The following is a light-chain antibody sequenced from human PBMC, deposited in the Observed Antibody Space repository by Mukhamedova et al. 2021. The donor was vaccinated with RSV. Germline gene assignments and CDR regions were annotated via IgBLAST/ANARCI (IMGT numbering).Light chain of an antibody. CDR3: QHFSSYPLS. CDR2: DVS. V-gene: IGKV1-13*02. Sequence: WYQRRVHGKPPKLLIYDVSNLDRGVPSRFSGSGSGTESTLTISSLQPEDFAFYYCQHFSSYPLSFGPGTKVD. J-gene: IGKJ3*01.